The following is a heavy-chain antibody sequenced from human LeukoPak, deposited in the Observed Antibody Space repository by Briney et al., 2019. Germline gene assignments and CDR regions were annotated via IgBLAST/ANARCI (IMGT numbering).Heavy chain of an antibody. CDR2: ICPDGTGI. V-gene: IGHV3-74*01. Sequence: GGSLRLSCAASGFIFSLYCMHWVRQAPGKGPMWVSRICPDGTGISYADSVKARFTTSRDNAKNTVYLQMNGLREEDTAVYYCVRDFRSADYWGQGTLVTVFS. J-gene: IGHJ4*02. CDR1: GFIFSLYC. CDR3: VRDFRSADY.